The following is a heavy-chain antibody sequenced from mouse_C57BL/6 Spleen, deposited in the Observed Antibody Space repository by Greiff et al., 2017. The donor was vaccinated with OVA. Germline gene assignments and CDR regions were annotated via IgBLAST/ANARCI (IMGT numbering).Heavy chain of an antibody. CDR2: IYWDDDK. CDR1: GFSLSTSGMG. CDR3: ARRAPPYYGSSYEDWYFDV. J-gene: IGHJ1*03. V-gene: IGHV8-12*01. D-gene: IGHD1-1*01. Sequence: QVTLKVSGPGILQSSQTLSLTCSFSGFSLSTSGMGVSWIRQPSGKGLEWLAHIYWDDDKRYNPSLKSRLTISKDTSRNQVFLKITSVDTADTATYYCARRAPPYYGSSYEDWYFDVWGTGTTVTVSS.